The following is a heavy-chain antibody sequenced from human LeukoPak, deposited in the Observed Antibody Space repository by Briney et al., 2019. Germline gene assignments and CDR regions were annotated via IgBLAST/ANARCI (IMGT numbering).Heavy chain of an antibody. CDR2: IWYDGSNK. V-gene: IGHV3-33*06. Sequence: GGSLRLSCAASGFTFGSYGMHWVRQAPGKGLEWVAVIWYDGSNKYYADSVKGRFTISRDNSKNTLYLQMNSLRAEDTAVYYCAKAVRAQYYFDYWGQGTLVTVSS. CDR3: AKAVRAQYYFDY. J-gene: IGHJ4*02. CDR1: GFTFGSYG. D-gene: IGHD2-2*01.